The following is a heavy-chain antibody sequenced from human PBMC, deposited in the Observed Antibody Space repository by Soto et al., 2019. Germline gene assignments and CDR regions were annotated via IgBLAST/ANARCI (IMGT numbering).Heavy chain of an antibody. V-gene: IGHV3-66*01. Sequence: PGGSLRLSCAASGFTVSSNYMSWVRQAPGKGLEWVSVIYSGGSTYYADSVKGRFTISRDNSKNTLYLQMNSLRAEDTAVYYCARETSGYDLDYWGQGTLVTVSS. J-gene: IGHJ4*02. D-gene: IGHD5-12*01. CDR3: ARETSGYDLDY. CDR1: GFTVSSNY. CDR2: IYSGGST.